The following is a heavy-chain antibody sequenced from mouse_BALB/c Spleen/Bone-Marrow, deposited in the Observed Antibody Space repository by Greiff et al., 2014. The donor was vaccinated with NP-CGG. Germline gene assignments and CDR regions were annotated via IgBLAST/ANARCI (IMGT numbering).Heavy chain of an antibody. V-gene: IGHV1-69*02. CDR3: AITTVVATGDY. CDR1: GYTFTSYW. Sequence: QVQLQQPGAELVKPGASVKLSCKASGYTFTSYWMHWVKQRPGQGLEWIGEIDPSDSYTNYNQKFKGKATLTVDKSSSTAYMQLSSMTSEDSPVYYCAITTVVATGDYWGQGTTLTVSS. J-gene: IGHJ2*01. CDR2: IDPSDSYT. D-gene: IGHD1-1*01.